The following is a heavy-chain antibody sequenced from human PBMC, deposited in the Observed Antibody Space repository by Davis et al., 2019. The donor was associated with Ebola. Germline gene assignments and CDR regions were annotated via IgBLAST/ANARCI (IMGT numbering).Heavy chain of an antibody. D-gene: IGHD1/OR15-1a*01. V-gene: IGHV3-43*02. CDR1: GFTFDAYA. CDR2: ISGDGGRI. J-gene: IGHJ6*02. CDR3: AKDLEYWYKDYYYGMDV. Sequence: PGGSLRLSCAASGFTFDAYAMHWVRQAPGKGLEWVSLISGDGGRIYYADSVKGRFTISRDNSKNSLYLQMNSLRTEDTALYYCAKDLEYWYKDYYYGMDVWGQGTTVTVSS.